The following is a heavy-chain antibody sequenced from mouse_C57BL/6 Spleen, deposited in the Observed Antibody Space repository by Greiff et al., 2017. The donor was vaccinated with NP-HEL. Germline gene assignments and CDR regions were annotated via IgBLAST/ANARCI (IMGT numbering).Heavy chain of an antibody. CDR3: ARAPGNPDGYYGNWYFDV. CDR1: GYAFSSYW. J-gene: IGHJ1*03. D-gene: IGHD2-3*01. V-gene: IGHV1-80*01. CDR2: IYPGDGDT. Sequence: QVQLKESGAELVKPGASVKISCKASGYAFSSYWMNWVKQRPGKGLEWIGQIYPGDGDTNYNGKFKGKATLTADKSSSTAYMQLSSLTSEDSAVYFCARAPGNPDGYYGNWYFDVWGTGTTVTVSS.